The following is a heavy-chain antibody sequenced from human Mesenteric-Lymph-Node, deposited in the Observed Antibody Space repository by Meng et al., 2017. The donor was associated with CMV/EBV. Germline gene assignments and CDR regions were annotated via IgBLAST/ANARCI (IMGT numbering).Heavy chain of an antibody. CDR2: INPSGGST. J-gene: IGHJ6*02. V-gene: IGHV1-46*01. Sequence: ASVKVSCKASGYTFTSYYMHWVRQAPGQGLEWMGIINPSGGSTSYAQKFQGRVTMTRDTSTSTVYMELRSLRSDDTAVYYCARDVFSSGYYSYYYYGMDVWGQGTTVTVSS. D-gene: IGHD3-22*01. CDR1: GYTFTSYY. CDR3: ARDVFSSGYYSYYYYGMDV.